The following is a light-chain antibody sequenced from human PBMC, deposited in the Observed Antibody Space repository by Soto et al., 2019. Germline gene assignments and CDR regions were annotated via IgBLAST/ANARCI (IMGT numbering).Light chain of an antibody. Sequence: QSALTQPPSVSGSPGQSVTISCTGTSNDVGSFNRVSWYQQSPGAAPKLMIYEVNIRPSGVPDRFSGSKSGNTASLTISGLQADDEADYYCSSYASSNTLLFGGGTKLTVL. J-gene: IGLJ2*01. CDR2: EVN. CDR1: SNDVGSFNR. V-gene: IGLV2-18*02. CDR3: SSYASSNTLL.